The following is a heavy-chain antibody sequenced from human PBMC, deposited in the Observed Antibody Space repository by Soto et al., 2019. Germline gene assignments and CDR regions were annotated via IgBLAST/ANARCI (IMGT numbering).Heavy chain of an antibody. CDR3: ARGGWEHDY. D-gene: IGHD1-26*01. V-gene: IGHV3-48*02. CDR2: ISSGNPTV. Sequence: EVQLVESGGGLVQPGGSLRLSCAASGFTFSTYSMKWVRQAPGKGLEWISYISSGNPTVYYADSVRGRFTISRDNAKNSLPLQMNSLRDDDTAVYYCARGGWEHDYWGQGTLVTVSS. J-gene: IGHJ4*02. CDR1: GFTFSTYS.